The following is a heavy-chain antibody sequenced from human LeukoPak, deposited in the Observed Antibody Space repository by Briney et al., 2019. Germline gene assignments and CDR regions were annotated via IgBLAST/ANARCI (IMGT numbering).Heavy chain of an antibody. CDR1: GYTFTSYD. Sequence: ASVKVSCKASGYTFTSYDINWVRQATGQGLEWMGWMNPNSGNTGYAQKFQGRVTMTRNTSISTAYMELSSLRSEDTVVYYCARGTYSSGWYSTKSYYFDYWGQGTLVTVSS. CDR2: MNPNSGNT. CDR3: ARGTYSSGWYSTKSYYFDY. J-gene: IGHJ4*02. D-gene: IGHD6-19*01. V-gene: IGHV1-8*01.